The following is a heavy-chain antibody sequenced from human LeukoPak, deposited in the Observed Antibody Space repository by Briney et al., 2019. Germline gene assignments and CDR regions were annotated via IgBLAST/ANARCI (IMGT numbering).Heavy chain of an antibody. V-gene: IGHV1-3*01. J-gene: IGHJ4*02. CDR3: ARSIMITFGGVIAPGY. Sequence: ASVKVSCKASGYTFTSYAMHWVRQAPGQGLEWMGWINAGNGKTKYAQKFQGRVTITRDTSASTAYMELSSLRSEDTAVYYCARSIMITFGGVIAPGYWGQGTLVTVSS. CDR2: INAGNGKT. CDR1: GYTFTSYA. D-gene: IGHD3-16*02.